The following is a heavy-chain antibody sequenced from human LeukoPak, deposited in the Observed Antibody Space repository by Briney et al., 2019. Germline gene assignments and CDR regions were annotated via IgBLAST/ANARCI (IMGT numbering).Heavy chain of an antibody. CDR3: TRGGDDEGPNYFDY. CDR1: GYTFTGYY. J-gene: IGHJ4*02. CDR2: INLNSGGT. Sequence: GASVKVSCKASGYTFTGYYMHWVRQAPGQGLEWMGWINLNSGGTNYAQKFQGRVTMTRDTSISTAHMELDGLRYDDTAVYYCTRGGDDEGPNYFDYWGQGTLVTVSS. V-gene: IGHV1-2*02. D-gene: IGHD3-10*01.